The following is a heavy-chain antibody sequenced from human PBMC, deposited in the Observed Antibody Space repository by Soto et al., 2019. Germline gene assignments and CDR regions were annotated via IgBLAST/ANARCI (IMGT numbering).Heavy chain of an antibody. CDR1: TWSFTSSA. J-gene: IGHJ4*02. CDR3: ATHREGATYYFDY. CDR2: IVVGSGNT. Sequence: VKVSCKGSTWSFTSSAVQWLRQARGQRLEWIGWIVVGSGNTKYAQNFQERVTITRDMSSGTAYLELSSLRSEDTAVYYCATHREGATYYFDYWGQGTLVTVSS. D-gene: IGHD1-26*01. V-gene: IGHV1-58*01.